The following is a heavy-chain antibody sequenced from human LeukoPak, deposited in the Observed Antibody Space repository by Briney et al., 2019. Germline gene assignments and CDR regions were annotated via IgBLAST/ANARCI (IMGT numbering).Heavy chain of an antibody. J-gene: IGHJ4*02. D-gene: IGHD6-6*01. V-gene: IGHV1-18*01. CDR2: ISAYNGNT. CDR1: GYTFTSYG. CDR3: TRDRYSSSSDFDY. Sequence: EASVKVSCTASGYTFTSYGISWVRQAPGQGLEWMGWISAYNGNTNYAQKVQGRVTMSTDTSTRTAYIELRSLRSDDTAVYYCTRDRYSSSSDFDYWGQGTLVTISS.